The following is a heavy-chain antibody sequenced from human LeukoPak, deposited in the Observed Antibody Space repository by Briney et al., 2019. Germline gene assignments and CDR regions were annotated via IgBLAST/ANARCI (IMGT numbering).Heavy chain of an antibody. Sequence: SETLSLTCAVYGGSFSGYYWSWIRQPPGKGLEWIGEITHSGSTNYNPSLKSRVTISVDTSKNQFSLKLSSVTAADTAVYYCARAFTYYDFWSGYLGRYFDYWGQGILVTVSS. CDR3: ARAFTYYDFWSGYLGRYFDY. V-gene: IGHV4-34*01. CDR1: GGSFSGYY. D-gene: IGHD3-3*01. J-gene: IGHJ4*02. CDR2: ITHSGST.